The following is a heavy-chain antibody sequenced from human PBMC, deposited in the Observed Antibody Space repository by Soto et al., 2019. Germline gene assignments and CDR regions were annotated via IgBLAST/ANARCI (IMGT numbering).Heavy chain of an antibody. Sequence: GGSLRLSCAASGFTFSSYAMSWVRQAPGKGLEWVSAISGSGGSTYYADSVKGRFTISRDNSKNTLYLQMNSLRAEDTAVYYCAKCQDIVVVVAAEFDYWGQGTLVTVS. CDR2: ISGSGGST. D-gene: IGHD2-15*01. V-gene: IGHV3-23*01. J-gene: IGHJ4*02. CDR3: AKCQDIVVVVAAEFDY. CDR1: GFTFSSYA.